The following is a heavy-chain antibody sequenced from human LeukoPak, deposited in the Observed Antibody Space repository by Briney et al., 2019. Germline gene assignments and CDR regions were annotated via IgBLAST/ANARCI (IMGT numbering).Heavy chain of an antibody. J-gene: IGHJ3*02. D-gene: IGHD5/OR15-5a*01. CDR1: GFTVSTYT. CDR2: ISRNVGRT. V-gene: IGHV3-64*01. Sequence: AESLRLSCAASGFTVSTYTLHWVRQPPGKGLEYVSGISRNVGRTYYANSVKGRFTISRDNTKNTLYLQMGSLRAEDMAVYYCARERYSVYDFDGFDIWGQGTMVTVSS. CDR3: ARERYSVYDFDGFDI.